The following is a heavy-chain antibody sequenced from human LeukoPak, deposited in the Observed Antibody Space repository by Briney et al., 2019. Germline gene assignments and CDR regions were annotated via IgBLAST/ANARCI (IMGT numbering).Heavy chain of an antibody. J-gene: IGHJ4*02. Sequence: SETLSLTCTVSGGSISSYYWSWIRQPPGKGLEWIGYIYYSGSTNYNPSLKSRVTISVDTSKNQFSLKLSSVTAADTAVYYSARGSSSSWVDYWGQGTLVTVSS. CDR1: GGSISSYY. D-gene: IGHD6-13*01. CDR2: IYYSGST. V-gene: IGHV4-59*08. CDR3: ARGSSSSWVDY.